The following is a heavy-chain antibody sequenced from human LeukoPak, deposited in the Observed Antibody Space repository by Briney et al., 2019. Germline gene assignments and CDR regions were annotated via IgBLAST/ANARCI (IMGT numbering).Heavy chain of an antibody. CDR2: IYYSGST. V-gene: IGHV4-39*07. CDR1: GGSISSSSYY. CDR3: AREEGYSSSSYWFDP. D-gene: IGHD6-6*01. J-gene: IGHJ5*02. Sequence: SETLSLTSTLSGGSISSSSYYSGWIRQPPGKGLEWIGSIYYSGSTYYNPSLKSRVTISVDTSKNQFSLKLSSVTAADTAVYYCAREEGYSSSSYWFDPWGQGTLVTVSS.